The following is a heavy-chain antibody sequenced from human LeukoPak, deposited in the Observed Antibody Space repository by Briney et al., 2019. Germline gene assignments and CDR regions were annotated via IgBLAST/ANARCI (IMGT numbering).Heavy chain of an antibody. D-gene: IGHD2-2*01. CDR2: INHSGGT. CDR3: ARGLWWYCSSTSCPHYYYYYGMDV. Sequence: SETLSLTCAVYGGSFSGYYWSWIRQPPGKGLEWIGEINHSGGTNYNPSLKSRVTISVDTSKNQFSLKLSSVTAADTAVYYCARGLWWYCSSTSCPHYYYYYGMDVWGQGTTVTVSS. CDR1: GGSFSGYY. V-gene: IGHV4-34*01. J-gene: IGHJ6*02.